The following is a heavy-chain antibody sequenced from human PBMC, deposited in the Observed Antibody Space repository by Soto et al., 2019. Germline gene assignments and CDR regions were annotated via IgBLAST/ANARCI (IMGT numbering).Heavy chain of an antibody. V-gene: IGHV4-31*03. D-gene: IGHD2-21*01. J-gene: IGHJ4*02. CDR3: ARVVSIARPYYFDC. CDR2: IYYSGST. Sequence: PSETLSRTCTVSGGSISSGGYYWSWIRQHPGKGLEWIGYIYYSGSTYYNPSLKSRVTISVATSKNQFSLKLSSVTAADTAVYYCARVVSIARPYYFDCWGQGTRVTVSS. CDR1: GGSISSGGYY.